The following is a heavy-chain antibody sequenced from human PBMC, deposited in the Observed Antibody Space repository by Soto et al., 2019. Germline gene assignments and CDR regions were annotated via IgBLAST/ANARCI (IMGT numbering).Heavy chain of an antibody. CDR3: TTNSVTNFYYYGMEV. V-gene: IGHV3-15*01. J-gene: IGHJ6*02. Sequence: EVQLVESGGGLVKPGGSLRLSCAGSGFTFSNGWMTWVRQAPGKGLEWVGRIKTNIDGGRIDYAAPVKGRFTISRDDSKNTLYLQMNSLKTEDTAVYYCTTNSVTNFYYYGMEVWGLGTTVTVS. CDR2: IKTNIDGGRI. CDR1: GFTFSNGW.